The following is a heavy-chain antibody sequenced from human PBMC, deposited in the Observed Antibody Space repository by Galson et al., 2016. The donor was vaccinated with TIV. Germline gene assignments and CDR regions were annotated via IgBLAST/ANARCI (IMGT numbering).Heavy chain of an antibody. J-gene: IGHJ2*01. Sequence: SVKVSCKASGGIFRNYPISWVRQAPGQGLEWMGGIIPIFNIADYAQKFQGRVTITADESARSVSMELSSLRSDDTAVYYCARAGGGYHDTYWYFDLWGRGTLGTVSS. CDR1: GGIFRNYP. D-gene: IGHD3-22*01. CDR3: ARAGGGYHDTYWYFDL. CDR2: IIPIFNIA. V-gene: IGHV1-69*13.